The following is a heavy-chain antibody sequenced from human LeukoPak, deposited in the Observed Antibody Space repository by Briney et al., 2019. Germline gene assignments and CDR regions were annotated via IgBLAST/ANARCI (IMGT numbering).Heavy chain of an antibody. J-gene: IGHJ4*02. V-gene: IGHV3-30*18. Sequence: GGSLRLSCAVSGFTFSRYGMHWVRQAPGKGPEWVALISYDGGNKDYVDSVKGRFTVSRDNSRNTLYLQLNSLRPEDTAVYYCAKDRSTYNVLTGYKDYWGQGTLVTVSS. CDR2: ISYDGGNK. D-gene: IGHD3-9*01. CDR1: GFTFSRYG. CDR3: AKDRSTYNVLTGYKDY.